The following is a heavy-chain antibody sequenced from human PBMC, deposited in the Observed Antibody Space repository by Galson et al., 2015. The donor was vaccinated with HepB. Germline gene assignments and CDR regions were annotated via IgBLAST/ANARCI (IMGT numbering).Heavy chain of an antibody. D-gene: IGHD3-3*01. Sequence: SLRLSCAASGFTFSSYSMNWVRQAPGKGLEWVSYISSSSSTIYYADSVKGRFTISRDNAKNSLYLQMNSLRAEDTAVYYCARGGITIFGVVTDFAFDIWGQGTMVTVSS. CDR1: GFTFSSYS. J-gene: IGHJ3*02. CDR2: ISSSSSTI. CDR3: ARGGITIFGVVTDFAFDI. V-gene: IGHV3-48*01.